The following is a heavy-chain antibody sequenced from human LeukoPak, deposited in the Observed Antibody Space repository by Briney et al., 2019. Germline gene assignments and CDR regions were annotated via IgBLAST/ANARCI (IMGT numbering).Heavy chain of an antibody. CDR1: GGTFSSYA. V-gene: IGHV1-69*13. CDR2: IIPIFGTA. Sequence: SVKVSCKASGGTFSSYAISWVRQAPGQGLEWMGGIIPIFGTANYAQKFQGRVTITADESTSTAYMELSSLRSEDTAVYYCARDRREYSSSSTRDLYYFDYWGQGTLVTVSS. D-gene: IGHD6-6*01. CDR3: ARDRREYSSSSTRDLYYFDY. J-gene: IGHJ4*02.